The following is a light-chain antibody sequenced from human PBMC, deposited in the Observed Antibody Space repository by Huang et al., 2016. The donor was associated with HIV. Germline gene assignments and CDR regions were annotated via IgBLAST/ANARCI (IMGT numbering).Light chain of an antibody. Sequence: EIVMTQSPATLSVSPGERATLSCRASQSVSSNLAWYQQKHGQAPRLLLYGASTRVTGVPARFSGSGSGTEFTLTISSLQSEDFAVYYCQQYDNGPIAFGQGTRLEI. J-gene: IGKJ5*01. CDR2: GAS. CDR1: QSVSSN. CDR3: QQYDNGPIA. V-gene: IGKV3-15*01.